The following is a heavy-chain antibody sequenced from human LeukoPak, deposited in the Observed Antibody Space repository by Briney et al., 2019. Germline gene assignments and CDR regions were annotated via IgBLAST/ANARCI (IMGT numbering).Heavy chain of an antibody. D-gene: IGHD3-9*01. CDR3: ARAQRAVLRYFDRPSLGMDV. CDR1: GGTFSSYA. V-gene: IGHV1-69*04. Sequence: GASVKVSCKASGGTFSSYAISWVRQAPGQGPEWMGRIIPILGIANYAQKFQGRVTITADKSTSTAYMELSSLRSEDTAVYYCARAQRAVLRYFDRPSLGMDVWGQGTTVTVSS. J-gene: IGHJ6*02. CDR2: IIPILGIA.